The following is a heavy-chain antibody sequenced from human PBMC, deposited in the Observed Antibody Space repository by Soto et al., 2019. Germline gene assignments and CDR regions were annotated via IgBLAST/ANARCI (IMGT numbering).Heavy chain of an antibody. CDR3: AREYYYYYMDV. CDR2: ISSSGGTT. V-gene: IGHV3-23*01. J-gene: IGHJ6*03. CDR1: GFTFSSYS. Sequence: GGSLRLSCAASGFTFSSYSMTWVRQAPGKGLEWVSFISSSGGTTYYADSVKGRFTISRDNSKNTLFLQMNSLRVEDTAVYHCAREYYYYYMDVWGKGTTVTVSS.